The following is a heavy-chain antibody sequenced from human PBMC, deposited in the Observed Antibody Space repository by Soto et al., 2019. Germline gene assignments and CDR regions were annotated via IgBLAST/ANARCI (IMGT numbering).Heavy chain of an antibody. D-gene: IGHD6-19*01. CDR1: GYTFTSYD. V-gene: IGHV1-8*01. CDR2: MNPNSGNP. J-gene: IGHJ4*02. Sequence: QVQLVQSGAEVKKPGASVKVSCKASGYTFTSYDINWVRQATGQGLEWMGWMNPNSGNPGYAQKFQGRVTMTRNTSISTAYMELSSLRSEDTAVYYCARSVEWLASFDYWGQGTLVTVSS. CDR3: ARSVEWLASFDY.